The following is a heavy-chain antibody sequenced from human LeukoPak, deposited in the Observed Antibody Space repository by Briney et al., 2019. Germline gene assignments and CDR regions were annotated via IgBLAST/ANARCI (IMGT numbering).Heavy chain of an antibody. CDR1: RFTFSSYA. D-gene: IGHD3-22*01. V-gene: IGHV3-30-3*01. CDR2: ISYDGSNK. Sequence: GGSLRLSCAASRFTFSSYAMHWVRQAPGKGLEWVAVISYDGSNKYYADSLKGRFTISRDNSKNTLYLQMNSLRAEDTAVYYCARVMRYYYDSSGPDAFDIWGQGTMVTASS. J-gene: IGHJ3*02. CDR3: ARVMRYYYDSSGPDAFDI.